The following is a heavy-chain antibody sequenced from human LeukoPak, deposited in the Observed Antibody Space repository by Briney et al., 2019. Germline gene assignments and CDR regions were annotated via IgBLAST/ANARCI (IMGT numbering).Heavy chain of an antibody. J-gene: IGHJ4*02. CDR2: INHSGST. V-gene: IGHV4-34*01. CDR3: ARGAPPYYYDSSGYYPRHPFDY. CDR1: GGSFSGYY. Sequence: PSETLSLTCAVYGGSFSGYYWSWIRQPPGKGLEWIGEINHSGSTNYNPSLKSRVTISVDTSKNQFSLKLSSVTAADTAVYYCARGAPPYYYDSSGYYPRHPFDYWGQGTLLTVSS. D-gene: IGHD3-22*01.